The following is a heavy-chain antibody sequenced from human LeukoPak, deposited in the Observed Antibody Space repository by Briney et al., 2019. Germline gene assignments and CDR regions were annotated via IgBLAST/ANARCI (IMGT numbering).Heavy chain of an antibody. D-gene: IGHD1-26*01. J-gene: IGHJ4*02. Sequence: SVKVSCKASGGTFSSYAISWVRQAPGQGLEWMRGIIPIFGTANYAQKFQGRVTITTDESTSTAYMELSSLRSEDTAVYYCARARRIVGATPLDYWGQGTLVTVSS. CDR1: GGTFSSYA. CDR2: IIPIFGTA. V-gene: IGHV1-69*05. CDR3: ARARRIVGATPLDY.